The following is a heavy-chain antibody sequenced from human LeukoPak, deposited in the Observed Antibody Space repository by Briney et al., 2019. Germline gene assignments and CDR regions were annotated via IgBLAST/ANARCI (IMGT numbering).Heavy chain of an antibody. D-gene: IGHD5-18*01. V-gene: IGHV4-59*01. Sequence: SETLSLTCTVSGGSISSYYWSWIRQPPGKGLEWIGYIYYSGSTNYNPSLKSRVTISVDTSKNQFSLKLSSVTAADTAVYYCARAGSYGYEYYFDYWGQGTLVTVSS. CDR1: GGSISSYY. CDR2: IYYSGST. J-gene: IGHJ4*02. CDR3: ARAGSYGYEYYFDY.